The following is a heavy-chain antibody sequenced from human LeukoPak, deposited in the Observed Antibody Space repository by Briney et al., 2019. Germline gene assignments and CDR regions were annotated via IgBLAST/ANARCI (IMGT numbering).Heavy chain of an antibody. D-gene: IGHD6-19*01. CDR3: AKGIYSSGWSYFDY. J-gene: IGHJ4*01. CDR1: GFTLSNCA. CDR2: LGGSGITT. Sequence: GGSLRLSCAASGFTLSNCAMSWVRQAPGGGGEWVSSLGGSGITTYYADSVKGRFTISRDNSTNTLYLQMNSLRAEDTAVYYCAKGIYSSGWSYFDYWGHGTLVTVSS. V-gene: IGHV3-23*01.